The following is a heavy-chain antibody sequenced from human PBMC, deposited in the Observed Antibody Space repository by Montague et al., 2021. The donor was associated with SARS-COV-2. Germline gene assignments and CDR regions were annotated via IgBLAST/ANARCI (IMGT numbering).Heavy chain of an antibody. V-gene: IGHV4-4*02. D-gene: IGHD2-15*01. CDR2: IHHSGST. CDR1: GASITSSNW. Sequence: SETLSLTCTVSGASITSSNWWNWVRQPPGKGLEWIGEIHHSGSTNYNPSLKSRLTTSLDKSKNQFSLILSSVTAADTAVYYCAGQLQQVVLSPATLTNWFDTWGLGTLVTVAS. CDR3: AGQLQQVVLSPATLTNWFDT. J-gene: IGHJ5*02.